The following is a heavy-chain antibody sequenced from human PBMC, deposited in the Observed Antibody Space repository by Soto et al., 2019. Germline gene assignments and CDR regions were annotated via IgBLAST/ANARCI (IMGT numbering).Heavy chain of an antibody. Sequence: QMQLVESGGGVVQPGRSLRLSCAASGFTFRTYAMHWVRQAPGKGLEWVAVIYYDGSIKYYKESVKGRFTISRDNSKNTMYLEMNSLRPEDTAIYYCARDMAGSGWTFDHWGQGTLVTVSS. CDR3: ARDMAGSGWTFDH. V-gene: IGHV3-30-3*01. CDR1: GFTFRTYA. J-gene: IGHJ4*02. D-gene: IGHD6-19*01. CDR2: IYYDGSIK.